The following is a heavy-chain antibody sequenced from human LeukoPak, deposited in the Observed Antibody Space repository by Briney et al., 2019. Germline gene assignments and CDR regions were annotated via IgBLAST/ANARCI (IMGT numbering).Heavy chain of an antibody. CDR1: GDYA. Sequence: GDYAMSWIRQPPGKGLEWIGYIYYSGSTYYNPSLKSRVTISVDTSKNQFSLKLSSVTAADTAVYYCTREYGDDNWFDPWGQGTLVTVSS. J-gene: IGHJ5*02. CDR3: TREYGDDNWFDP. CDR2: IYYSGST. V-gene: IGHV4-30-4*01. D-gene: IGHD4-17*01.